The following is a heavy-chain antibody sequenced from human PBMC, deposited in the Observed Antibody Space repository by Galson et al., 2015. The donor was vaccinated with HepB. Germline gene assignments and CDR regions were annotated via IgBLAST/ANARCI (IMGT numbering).Heavy chain of an antibody. J-gene: IGHJ6*02. CDR3: ARLTRYGMDV. Sequence: SLRLSCAASGFTSSSYGLNWVRQAPGKGLEWLSYISSSGSSISYADSVKGRFTTSRDNAKNSLYLQMNSLRAEDTAVYYCARLTRYGMDVWGQGTTVTVSS. V-gene: IGHV3-48*03. CDR2: ISSSGSSI. CDR1: GFTSSSYG.